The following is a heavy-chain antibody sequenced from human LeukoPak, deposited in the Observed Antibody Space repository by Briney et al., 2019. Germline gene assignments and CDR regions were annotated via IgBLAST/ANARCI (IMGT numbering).Heavy chain of an antibody. V-gene: IGHV4-39*07. D-gene: IGHD2-8*02. Sequence: SETLSLTCTVSGGSISSRSYFWGWLRQPPGKGLEWIASIYYSGSPFYTPSLKSRVTISVDKSKNQFSLRLSSVTAADTAVYYCARESYCTAATCPGWFDPWGQGTLVTVSS. CDR2: IYYSGSP. CDR1: GGSISSRSYF. CDR3: ARESYCTAATCPGWFDP. J-gene: IGHJ5*02.